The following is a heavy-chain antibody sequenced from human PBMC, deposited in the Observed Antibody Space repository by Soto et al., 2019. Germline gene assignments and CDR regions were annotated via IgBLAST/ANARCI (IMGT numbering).Heavy chain of an antibody. CDR1: GYTFTSYG. V-gene: IGHV1-18*01. Sequence: ASVKVSCKASGYTFTSYGSSWVPQAPGQGLEWMGWITAYNGTKNYAKKLKGRVTMTTDTSTSTAYMELRRLRSDDTAVYYCARNHSSSPACSDPWGQGTLVTVSS. CDR3: ARNHSSSPACSDP. CDR2: ITAYNGTK. D-gene: IGHD6-13*01. J-gene: IGHJ5*02.